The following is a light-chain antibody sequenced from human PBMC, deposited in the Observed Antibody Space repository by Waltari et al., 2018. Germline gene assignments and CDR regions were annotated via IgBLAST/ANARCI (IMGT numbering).Light chain of an antibody. CDR3: ASWDESLSGFVV. CDR1: TSTIVSNY. V-gene: IGLV1-47*01. Sequence: QSGLTQPPSAAGTPGQRGVISCSRSTSTIVSNYVSCYQHVPGAAPKLLIYRNDRRPSGVPDRFSGSESGASASLAISGLRSEDEAHYFCASWDESLSGFVVFGGGTKLTVL. CDR2: RND. J-gene: IGLJ2*01.